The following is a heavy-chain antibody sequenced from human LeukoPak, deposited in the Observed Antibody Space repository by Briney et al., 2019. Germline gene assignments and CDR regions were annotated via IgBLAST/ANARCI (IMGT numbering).Heavy chain of an antibody. V-gene: IGHV1-46*01. CDR2: INPSGGNT. CDR3: ARYAGPFDY. Sequence: ASVKVSCKASGYTFTSYYMHWVRQAPGQGLEWMGIINPSGGNTSYAQKFQGRVTMTRDTSTSTVYMELNSLRAEDTAVYYCARYAGPFDYWGQGTLVTVSS. J-gene: IGHJ4*02. CDR1: GYTFTSYY.